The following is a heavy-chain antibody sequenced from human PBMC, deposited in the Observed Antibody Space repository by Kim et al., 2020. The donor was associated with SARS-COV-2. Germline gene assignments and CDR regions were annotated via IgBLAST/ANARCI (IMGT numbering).Heavy chain of an antibody. CDR2: ST. Sequence: STYYNPPLQGRVTISVDTSKNQFSLKLGSVTAADTAVYYCGWLQYHYFDYWGQGTLVTVSS. V-gene: IGHV4-39*07. CDR3: GWLQYHYFDY. D-gene: IGHD5-12*01. J-gene: IGHJ4*02.